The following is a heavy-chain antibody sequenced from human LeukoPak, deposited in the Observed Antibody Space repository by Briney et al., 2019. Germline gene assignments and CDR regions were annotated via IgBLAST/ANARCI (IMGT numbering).Heavy chain of an antibody. CDR2: IWYDGSNK. Sequence: GGSLRLSCAASGFTFSSYGMHWVRQAPGKGLEWVAVIWYDGSNKYYADSVKGRFTISRDNSKNTLYLQMNSLRAEDTAVYYCARDRVRVAAGRLIDHWGQGTLVTVSS. CDR1: GFTFSSYG. V-gene: IGHV3-33*01. J-gene: IGHJ4*02. D-gene: IGHD6-13*01. CDR3: ARDRVRVAAGRLIDH.